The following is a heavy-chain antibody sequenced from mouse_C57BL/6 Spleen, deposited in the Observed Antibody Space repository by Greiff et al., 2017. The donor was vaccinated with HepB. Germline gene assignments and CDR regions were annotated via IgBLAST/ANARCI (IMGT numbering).Heavy chain of an antibody. CDR3: ARRAGSAWFAY. D-gene: IGHD3-1*01. Sequence: LQQPGAELVRPGSSVKLSCKASGYTFTSYWMDWVKQRPGQGLEWIGNIYPSDSETHYNQKFKDKATLTVDKSSSTAYMQLSSLTSEDSAVYYCARRAGSAWFAYWGQGTLVTVSA. J-gene: IGHJ3*01. CDR2: IYPSDSET. CDR1: GYTFTSYW. V-gene: IGHV1-61*01.